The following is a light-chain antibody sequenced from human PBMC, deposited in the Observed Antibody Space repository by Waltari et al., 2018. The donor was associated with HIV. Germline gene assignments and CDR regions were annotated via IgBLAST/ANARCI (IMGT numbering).Light chain of an antibody. CDR2: DVS. Sequence: QSALTQPASVSGSPGQSITISCPGTSSDVGGYKFFSWYQQHPGKAPKLMIYDVSNRPSGVSNRFSGSKSGNTASLTISGLQAEDEADYYCSSYTSSSTYVFGTGTKVTVL. CDR1: SSDVGGYKF. V-gene: IGLV2-14*03. CDR3: SSYTSSSTYV. J-gene: IGLJ1*01.